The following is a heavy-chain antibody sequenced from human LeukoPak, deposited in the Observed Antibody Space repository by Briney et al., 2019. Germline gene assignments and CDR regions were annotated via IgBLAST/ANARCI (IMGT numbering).Heavy chain of an antibody. J-gene: IGHJ1*01. V-gene: IGHV3-30*18. Sequence: PGGSLRLSCAASGFTFSSYGMHWVRQAPQAPGKGLEWVSVISYDGSNTHYAESVQGRFTISRDDSKNMVFLQMNSLRVEDTARYYCAKDVFLEQWLAQFQHGGQGTLVTVSS. D-gene: IGHD6-19*01. CDR2: ISYDGSNT. CDR1: GFTFSSYG. CDR3: AKDVFLEQWLAQFQH.